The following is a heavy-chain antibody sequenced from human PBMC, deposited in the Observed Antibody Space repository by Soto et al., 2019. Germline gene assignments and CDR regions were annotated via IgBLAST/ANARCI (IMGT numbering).Heavy chain of an antibody. V-gene: IGHV1-69*13. D-gene: IGHD3-22*01. Sequence: ASVKVSCKASGGTFSSYAISWVRQAPGQGLEWMGGIIPIFGTANYAQKFQGRVTITADESTSTAYMELSSLRSEDTAVYYCARAGYYYDSSGYYPNPYFDYWGQGTLVTVSS. CDR2: IIPIFGTA. CDR3: ARAGYYYDSSGYYPNPYFDY. CDR1: GGTFSSYA. J-gene: IGHJ4*02.